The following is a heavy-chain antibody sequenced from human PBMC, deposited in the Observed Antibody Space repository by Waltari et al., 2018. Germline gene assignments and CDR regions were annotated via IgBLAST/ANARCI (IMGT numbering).Heavy chain of an antibody. Sequence: QEQLQQWGAGLLKPSETLSLTCAVYGGSFSGYYWSWIRQPPGKGLEWIGEINHSGSTNYNPSLKSRVTISVDTSKNQFSLKLSSVTAADTAVYYCARGSRRGNRYYYYMDVWGKGTTVTISS. CDR1: GGSFSGYY. CDR3: ARGSRRGNRYYYYMDV. CDR2: INHSGST. V-gene: IGHV4-34*01. J-gene: IGHJ6*03.